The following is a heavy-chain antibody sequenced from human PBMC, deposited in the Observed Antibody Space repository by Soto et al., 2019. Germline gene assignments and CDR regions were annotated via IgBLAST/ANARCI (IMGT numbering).Heavy chain of an antibody. D-gene: IGHD1-1*01. CDR1: GFTFSSYG. CDR2: ISHDGSNK. CDR3: AKGEGLYGYNYHDAFDI. Sequence: QVQLVESGGGVVQPGRSLRLSCAASGFTFSSYGMHWVRQAPGKGLEWVAVISHDGSNKYYADSVKGRFTISRDDTKNTMYLQMNRVRAEDMAVYYCAKGEGLYGYNYHDAFDIWGQGTMVPVSS. J-gene: IGHJ3*02. V-gene: IGHV3-30*18.